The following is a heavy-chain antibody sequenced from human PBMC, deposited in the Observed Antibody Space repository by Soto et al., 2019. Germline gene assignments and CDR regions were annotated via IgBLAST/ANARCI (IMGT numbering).Heavy chain of an antibody. CDR1: GDSIRNRNYY. J-gene: IGHJ4*02. V-gene: IGHV4-39*01. CDR2: RYDDGGT. D-gene: IGHD3-22*01. Sequence: LQLQESGPGLVKPSETLSLTCAVFGDSIRNRNYYWGWIRQPPGKGLEWIVSRYDDGGTFYNPPLTDRVIVYIDTSKKPFSLKITSVTAADKAVYYCARGIYEASSGYYLDVWGQGNLVTVSS. CDR3: ARGIYEASSGYYLDV.